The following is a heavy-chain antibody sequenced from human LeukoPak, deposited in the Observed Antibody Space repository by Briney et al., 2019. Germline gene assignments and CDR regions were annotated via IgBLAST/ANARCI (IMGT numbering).Heavy chain of an antibody. Sequence: ASVKVSCKASGYTFTSYCMHWVRQAPGQGLEWMGIVNPSGGSTSYAQKFQGRVTMTRDMSTSTVYMELSSLRSEDTAVYYCARAGGQEMATVNWFDPWGQGTLVTVSS. J-gene: IGHJ5*02. D-gene: IGHD5-24*01. V-gene: IGHV1-46*01. CDR1: GYTFTSYC. CDR3: ARAGGQEMATVNWFDP. CDR2: VNPSGGST.